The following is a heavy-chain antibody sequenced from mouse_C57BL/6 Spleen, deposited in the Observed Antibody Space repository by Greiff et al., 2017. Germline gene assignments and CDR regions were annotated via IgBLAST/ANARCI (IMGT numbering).Heavy chain of an antibody. V-gene: IGHV1-53*01. D-gene: IGHD1-1*01. CDR1: GYTFTSYW. CDR2: INPSNGGT. CDR3: ARSPYYDYAMDY. Sequence: VQLQQPGTELVKPGASVKLSCKASGYTFTSYWMHWVKQRPGQGLEWIGNINPSNGGTNYNEKFKSKATLTVDKSSSTAYMQLSSLTSEDSAVYYYARSPYYDYAMDYWGQGTTVTVSS. J-gene: IGHJ4*01.